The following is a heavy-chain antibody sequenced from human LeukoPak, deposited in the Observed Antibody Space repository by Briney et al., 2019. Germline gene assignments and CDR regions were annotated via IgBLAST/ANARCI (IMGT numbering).Heavy chain of an antibody. Sequence: GGTLRLSCAASGFTFSSYAMYWVRQAPGKGLEWVSGIFGSGGSTHYADSVKGRFTISRDNSKNTVYLQMNSLRAEDTAVYYCAKVETAAAATLRGFDYWGQGTLVTVSS. V-gene: IGHV3-23*01. CDR2: IFGSGGST. J-gene: IGHJ4*02. CDR1: GFTFSSYA. CDR3: AKVETAAAATLRGFDY. D-gene: IGHD6-13*01.